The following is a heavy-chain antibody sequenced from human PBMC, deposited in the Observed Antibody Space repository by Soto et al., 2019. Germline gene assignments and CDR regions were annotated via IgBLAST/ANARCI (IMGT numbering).Heavy chain of an antibody. J-gene: IGHJ2*01. CDR2: IRANGGIT. D-gene: IGHD2-15*01. CDR3: AKDKYTDSVRKVWFFDY. V-gene: IGHV3-23*01. Sequence: GGSLRLSCAASGFTLSKYAMSWVRLAPGKGLEWVSSIRANGGITDYADSVKGRFTISRDNFQNILSLQMDSLRGDDTALYFCAKDKYTDSVRKVWFFDYWGRGTLVTVSS. CDR1: GFTLSKYA.